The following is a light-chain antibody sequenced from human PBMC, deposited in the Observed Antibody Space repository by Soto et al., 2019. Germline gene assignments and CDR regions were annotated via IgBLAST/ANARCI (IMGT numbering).Light chain of an antibody. V-gene: IGLV1-40*01. CDR1: KSNIGAGFA. CDR2: DNT. J-gene: IGLJ1*01. CDR3: QSYDSRLTGSYV. Sequence: QSVLTQPPSVSGAPGQRGTISCTGRKSNIGAGFAVHWYQHIPGAAPRLLIYDNTDRPSGVPDRFSASTSGTSASLTINGLQAEDEGDYYCQSYDSRLTGSYVFGTGTKVTVL.